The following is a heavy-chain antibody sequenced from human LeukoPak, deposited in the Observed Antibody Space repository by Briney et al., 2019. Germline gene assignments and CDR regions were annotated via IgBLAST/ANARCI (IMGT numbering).Heavy chain of an antibody. CDR2: ISTYSGST. J-gene: IGHJ5*01. CDR1: GYTFTNYG. Sequence: GASVKVSCKASGYTFTNYGITWVRQAPGQGLEWMGWISTYSGSTNYARNLQGRVTMTTDTSTTTAYMELRSLRSDDTAVYYCVRGGVTNWLDSWGQGTLVTVSS. CDR3: VRGGVTNWLDS. V-gene: IGHV1-18*01. D-gene: IGHD3-10*01.